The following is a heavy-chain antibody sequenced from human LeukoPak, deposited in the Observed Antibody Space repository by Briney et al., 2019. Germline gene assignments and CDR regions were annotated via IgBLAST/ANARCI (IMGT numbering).Heavy chain of an antibody. Sequence: GGSLRLSCAASGFTFSSYWMHWVRQAPGKGLVWVSRINSDGSSTSYADSVKGRFTISRDNAKNTLYLQMNSLRAEDTAVYYCVRGGTGNGNYFDFWGQGTLVTVSS. V-gene: IGHV3-74*01. CDR3: VRGGTGNGNYFDF. D-gene: IGHD1-1*01. J-gene: IGHJ4*02. CDR2: INSDGSST. CDR1: GFTFSSYW.